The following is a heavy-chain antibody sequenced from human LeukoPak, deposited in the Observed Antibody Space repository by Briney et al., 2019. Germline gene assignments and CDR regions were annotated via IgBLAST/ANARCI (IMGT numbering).Heavy chain of an antibody. CDR1: GGTFSSYA. CDR3: ARGVTPGDY. Sequence: SVKGSCKASGGTFSSYAISWVRQAPGQGLEWMGRIIPILGIANYAQKFQGRVTITADKSTSTAYMELSSLRSEDTAVYYCARGVTPGDYWGQGTLVTVSS. V-gene: IGHV1-69*04. CDR2: IIPILGIA. D-gene: IGHD4-23*01. J-gene: IGHJ4*02.